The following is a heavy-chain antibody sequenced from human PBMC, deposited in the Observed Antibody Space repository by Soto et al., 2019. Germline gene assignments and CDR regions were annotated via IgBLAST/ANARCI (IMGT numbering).Heavy chain of an antibody. D-gene: IGHD4-4*01. Sequence: QVQLQESGPGLVQPSETLSLTCTVSGGSITGYYWSWIRQPPGKGPEWIGNIHYSGSTNYNPSLKSRVTISVDTSKNQFSLRLSSVTAAETAVYYCARHSYYSNSLRFDPWGQGTLVTVSS. CDR1: GGSITGYY. V-gene: IGHV4-59*08. CDR2: IHYSGST. CDR3: ARHSYYSNSLRFDP. J-gene: IGHJ5*02.